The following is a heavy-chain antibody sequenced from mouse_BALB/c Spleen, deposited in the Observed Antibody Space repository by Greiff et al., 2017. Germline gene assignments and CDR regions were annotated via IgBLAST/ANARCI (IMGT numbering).Heavy chain of an antibody. D-gene: IGHD3-1*01. CDR2: INPYNDGT. V-gene: IGHV1-14*01. CDR1: GYTFTSYV. CDR3: ARGPGLPSMDY. Sequence: EVQLQQSGPELVKPGASVKMSCKASGYTFTSYVMHWVKQKPGQGLEWIGYINPYNDGTKYNEKFKGKATLTSDNSSITAYMGLTGLTSEDSAVYYCARGPGLPSMDYWGQGTAVTVSS. J-gene: IGHJ4*01.